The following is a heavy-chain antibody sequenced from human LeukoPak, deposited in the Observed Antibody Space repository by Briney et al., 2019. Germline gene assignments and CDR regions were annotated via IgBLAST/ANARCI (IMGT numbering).Heavy chain of an antibody. CDR3: AKDSGYKDWFDP. CDR1: GFTFNSYA. J-gene: IGHJ5*02. V-gene: IGHV3-23*01. CDR2: ISGSGGST. D-gene: IGHD2-15*01. Sequence: GGSLRLSCAASGFTFNSYAMSWVRQAPGEGLEWVSAISGSGGSTYYADSVKGRFTISRDNSKNTLYLQMNSLRAEDTAVYYCAKDSGYKDWFDPWGQGTLVTVSS.